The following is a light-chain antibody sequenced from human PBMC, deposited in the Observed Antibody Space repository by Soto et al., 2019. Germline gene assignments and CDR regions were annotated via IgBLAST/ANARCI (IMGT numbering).Light chain of an antibody. Sequence: QSVLTQPPSASGTPGQRVTISCSGSSSNIGSNTVNWYQQLPGTAPKLLIYSNNQRPSGVPDRFSGSKSGTSASLAISGLQSGDEAHYYCAAWDDSLNGQEVFGGGTKLTVL. J-gene: IGLJ2*01. V-gene: IGLV1-44*01. CDR1: SSNIGSNT. CDR2: SNN. CDR3: AAWDDSLNGQEV.